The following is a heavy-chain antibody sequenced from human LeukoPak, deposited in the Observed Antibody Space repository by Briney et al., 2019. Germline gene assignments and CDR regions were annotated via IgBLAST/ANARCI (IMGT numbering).Heavy chain of an antibody. CDR1: GFTFDDYG. CDR3: ARAGVEWELALLSFDI. D-gene: IGHD1-26*01. J-gene: IGHJ3*02. CDR2: INWNGGST. Sequence: PGGSLRLSCAASGFTFDDYGMSWVRQAPGKGLEWVSGINWNGGSTGYADSVKGRFTISRDNAKNSLYLQMNSLRAEDTALYYCARAGVEWELALLSFDIWGQETMVTVSS. V-gene: IGHV3-20*04.